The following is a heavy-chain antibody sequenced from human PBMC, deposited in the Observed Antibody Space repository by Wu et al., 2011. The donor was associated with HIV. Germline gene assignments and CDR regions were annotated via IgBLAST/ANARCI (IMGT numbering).Heavy chain of an antibody. CDR1: GYTFTSYG. D-gene: IGHD6-19*01. CDR2: INPNSGGT. Sequence: QVQLVQSGAEVKKPGASVKVSCKASGYTFTSYGISWVRQAPGQGLEWMGWINPNSGGTNYAQKFQGRVTMTRDTSISTAYMELSRLRSDDTAVYYCARDRARSSGWYYFDYWGQGTLVTVSS. CDR3: ARDRARSSGWYYFDY. V-gene: IGHV1-2*02. J-gene: IGHJ4*02.